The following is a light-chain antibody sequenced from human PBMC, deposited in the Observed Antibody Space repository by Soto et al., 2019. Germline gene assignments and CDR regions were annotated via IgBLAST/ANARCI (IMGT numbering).Light chain of an antibody. J-gene: IGLJ3*02. CDR2: LEGSGSY. CDR1: SGHSSYI. V-gene: IGLV4-60*02. Sequence: QPVLTQSSSASASLGSSVKLTCTLSSGHSSYIIAWHQHQPGKAPRYLMKLEGSGSYNNGSGVHDRFSGSSSRAERYLTISFLQFEDEADYYWATWVSNTHTVFGGGTKPTVL. CDR3: ATWVSNTHTV.